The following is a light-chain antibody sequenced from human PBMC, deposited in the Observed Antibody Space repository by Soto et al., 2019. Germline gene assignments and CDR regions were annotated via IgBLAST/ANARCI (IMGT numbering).Light chain of an antibody. Sequence: QSVLTQPASVSESPGQSITIYCTGNSSDVGGYNYVSWYQQHPGKAPKLMIYEVSNRPSGVSDRFSGSRSGNTASLTISGLQAEDESDYYCSSYTSSSTWVFGGGTQLTVL. CDR1: SSDVGGYNY. V-gene: IGLV2-14*01. CDR2: EVS. CDR3: SSYTSSSTWV. J-gene: IGLJ3*02.